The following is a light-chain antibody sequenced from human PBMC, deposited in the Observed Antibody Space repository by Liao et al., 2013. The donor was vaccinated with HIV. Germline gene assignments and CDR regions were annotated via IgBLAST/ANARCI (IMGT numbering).Light chain of an antibody. CDR3: QAWDRGTTM. V-gene: IGLV3-1*01. J-gene: IGLJ3*02. Sequence: SYELTQPPSVSVSPGQTASITCSGDKLGDKSACWYQQMPGQSPVLVIYQDNKRPSGIPERFSGSKSGNTATLTISETQAMDEADYYCQAWDRGTTMFGGGTQLTVL. CDR2: QDN. CDR1: KLGDKS.